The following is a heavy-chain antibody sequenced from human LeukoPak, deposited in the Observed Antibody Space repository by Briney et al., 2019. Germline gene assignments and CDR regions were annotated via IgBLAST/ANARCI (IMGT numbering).Heavy chain of an antibody. CDR2: IYHSGST. J-gene: IGHJ5*02. V-gene: IGHV4-38-2*02. Sequence: SETLSLTCAVSGYSISSGYYWGWIRQPPGKGLEWIGSIYHSGSTYYNPSLKSRVTISVDTSKNQFSLKLSSVTAADTAVYYCAREVQLPTSYNWFDPWGQGTLVTVSS. CDR1: GYSISSGYY. D-gene: IGHD2-2*01. CDR3: AREVQLPTSYNWFDP.